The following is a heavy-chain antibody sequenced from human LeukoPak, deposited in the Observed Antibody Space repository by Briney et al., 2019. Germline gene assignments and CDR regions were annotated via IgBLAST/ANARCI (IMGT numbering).Heavy chain of an antibody. V-gene: IGHV1-18*01. Sequence: VASVTVSCKASGYTFTTYGVSWVRQAPGQGLEWMGWISAYNGNTNYAQKLRGRVTMTTDTSTSTAYMELRSLRSDDTAVYYCARAPGEIVGPPDKYYFDYWGQGTLVTVSP. CDR2: ISAYNGNT. J-gene: IGHJ4*02. CDR1: GYTFTTYG. D-gene: IGHD1-26*01. CDR3: ARAPGEIVGPPDKYYFDY.